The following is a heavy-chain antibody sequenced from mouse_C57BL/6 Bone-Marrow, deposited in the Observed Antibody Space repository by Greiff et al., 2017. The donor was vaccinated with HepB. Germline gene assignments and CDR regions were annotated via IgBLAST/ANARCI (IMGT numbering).Heavy chain of an antibody. Sequence: QVQLQQPGAELVRPGTSVQLSCKASGYTFTSYWMHWVKQRPGQGLEWIGVIDPSDSYTNYNQKFKGKATLTVDTSSSTAYMQLSSLTSEDSAVYYCARDYGSPFAYWGQGTLVTVSA. J-gene: IGHJ3*01. CDR3: ARDYGSPFAY. CDR1: GYTFTSYW. D-gene: IGHD1-1*01. V-gene: IGHV1-59*01. CDR2: IDPSDSYT.